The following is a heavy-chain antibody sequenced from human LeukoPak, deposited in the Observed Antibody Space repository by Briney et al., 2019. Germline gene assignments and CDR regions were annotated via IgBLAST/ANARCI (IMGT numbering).Heavy chain of an antibody. V-gene: IGHV3-23*01. CDR1: RFTFSSYA. J-gene: IGHJ4*02. CDR3: AKATYLGYCSSTSCYEFDY. Sequence: GGSLRLSCAASRFTFSSYAMTWVRQAPGKGLEWVSTISNNGDSAYYADSVKGRFTISRDNSKNTLYLQMNSLRAEDTAVYYCAKATYLGYCSSTSCYEFDYWGQGTLVTVSS. D-gene: IGHD2-2*01. CDR2: ISNNGDSA.